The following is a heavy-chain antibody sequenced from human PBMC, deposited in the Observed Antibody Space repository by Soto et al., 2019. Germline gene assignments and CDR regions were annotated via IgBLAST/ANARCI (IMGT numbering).Heavy chain of an antibody. CDR2: ISGSGGST. D-gene: IGHD3-3*01. CDR1: GFTFSSYA. CDR3: ASTYYDFWSGSPPYMDV. J-gene: IGHJ6*03. V-gene: IGHV3-23*01. Sequence: GGSLRLSCAASGFTFSSYAMSWVRQAPGKGLEWVSAISGSGGSTYYADSVKGRFTISRDNSKNTLYLQMNSLRAEDTAVYYCASTYYDFWSGSPPYMDVWGKGTTVTVSS.